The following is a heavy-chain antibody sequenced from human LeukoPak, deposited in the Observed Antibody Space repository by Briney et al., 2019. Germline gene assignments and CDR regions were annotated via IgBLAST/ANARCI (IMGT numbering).Heavy chain of an antibody. V-gene: IGHV1-18*01. J-gene: IGHJ1*01. CDR1: GYTFTSYG. D-gene: IGHD2-15*01. CDR2: ISAYNGNT. Sequence: GASVTVSCKASGYTFTSYGISWVRQAPGQGLEWMGWISAYNGNTNYAQKLQGRVTMTTDTSTNTAYMELRSLRSDDTAVYYCAAPLCSGGSCYSGEYFQHWGQGTLVTVSS. CDR3: AAPLCSGGSCYSGEYFQH.